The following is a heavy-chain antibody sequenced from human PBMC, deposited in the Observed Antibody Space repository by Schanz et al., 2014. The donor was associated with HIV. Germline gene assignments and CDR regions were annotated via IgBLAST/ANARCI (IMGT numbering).Heavy chain of an antibody. V-gene: IGHV3-49*04. D-gene: IGHD2-2*01. CDR1: GFTFDSYG. J-gene: IGHJ3*01. CDR3: ARDPYCRTTSCYSTAFDL. CDR2: INSKAYGGTP. Sequence: VQLVESGGGVVQPGRSLRLSCAASGFTFDSYGIHWVRQAPGKGLEWVGFINSKAYGGTPEYAASVKGRFTISRDDSKSIAYLQLNSLRVEDTALYYCARDPYCRTTSCYSTAFDLWGQGTLVTVSS.